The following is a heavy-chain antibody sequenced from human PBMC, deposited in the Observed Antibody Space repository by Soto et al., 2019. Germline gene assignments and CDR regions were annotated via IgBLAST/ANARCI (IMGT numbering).Heavy chain of an antibody. CDR2: VHYTGRT. V-gene: IGHV4-61*01. CDR3: ARDEDFGGGGLVYYYYGMDV. CDR1: GGSVSSNTYY. D-gene: IGHD2-15*01. Sequence: SDTLSLTSTVSGGSVSSNTYYWTWIRQPPGKGLDWIGCVHYTGRTNYNPSLKSRVTISVDTSKNQFSLKLSSVTAADTAVYYCARDEDFGGGGLVYYYYGMDVWGQGTTVTVSS. J-gene: IGHJ6*02.